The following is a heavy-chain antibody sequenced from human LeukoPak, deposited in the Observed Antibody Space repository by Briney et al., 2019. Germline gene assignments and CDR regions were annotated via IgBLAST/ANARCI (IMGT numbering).Heavy chain of an antibody. CDR2: IYTSGRT. Sequence: AETLSLTCTVSGGSISSYYWSWIRQPAGKGLEWIGRIYTSGRTNYNPSLKSRVTMSVDTSNNQYSLKLSSVTAADTAVYYCARSAGIAAAGRYFDYWGQGTLVTVSS. CDR1: GGSISSYY. D-gene: IGHD6-13*01. V-gene: IGHV4-4*07. J-gene: IGHJ4*02. CDR3: ARSAGIAAAGRYFDY.